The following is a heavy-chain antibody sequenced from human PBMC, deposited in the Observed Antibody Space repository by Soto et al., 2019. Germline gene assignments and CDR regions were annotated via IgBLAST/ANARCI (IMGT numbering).Heavy chain of an antibody. CDR1: GFTFSNYG. CDR3: AKAIAVSGHWPTDY. D-gene: IGHD6-19*01. CDR2: ISRSTSSR. V-gene: IGHV3-23*05. Sequence: GGSLRLSSVTSGFTFSNYGIHWVRQAPGKGLEWVAVISRSTSSRYYADSVKGRFTISRDNSKNTLYLQMNSLRAEDTAIYYCAKAIAVSGHWPTDYWGQGTLVTVSS. J-gene: IGHJ4*02.